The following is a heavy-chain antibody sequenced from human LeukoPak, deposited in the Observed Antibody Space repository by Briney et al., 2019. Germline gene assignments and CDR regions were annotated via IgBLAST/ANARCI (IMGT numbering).Heavy chain of an antibody. V-gene: IGHV4-34*01. Sequence: SETLSLTCAVYGGSFSGYYWSWIRQPPGKGLEWIGEINHSGSTNYTPSLKSRVTISVDTSKNQFSLKLSSVTAADTAVYYCAAPNCSSTSCYGGNDYYYYGMDVWGQGTTVTVSS. J-gene: IGHJ6*02. D-gene: IGHD2-2*01. CDR1: GGSFSGYY. CDR2: INHSGST. CDR3: AAPNCSSTSCYGGNDYYYYGMDV.